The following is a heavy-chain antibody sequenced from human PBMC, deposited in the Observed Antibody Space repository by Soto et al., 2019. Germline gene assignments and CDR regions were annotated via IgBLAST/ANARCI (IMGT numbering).Heavy chain of an antibody. CDR1: GGSIGSGGYS. V-gene: IGHV4-30-2*01. D-gene: IGHD4-17*01. J-gene: IGHJ4*02. CDR3: ASGLVTTLHY. Sequence: SETLSLTCAVSGGSIGSGGYSWSWIRQPPGKGLKWIGYIYHSGSTYYNPSLKNRVTKSVDRSKNQFSLKLSSVTAADTAVYYCASGLVTTLHYWGQGTRVTVS. CDR2: IYHSGST.